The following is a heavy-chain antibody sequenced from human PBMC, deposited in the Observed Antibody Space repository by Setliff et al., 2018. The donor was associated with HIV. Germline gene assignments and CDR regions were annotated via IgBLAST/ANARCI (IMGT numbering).Heavy chain of an antibody. CDR2: INHSGST. V-gene: IGHV4-39*07. CDR3: ARDLRGRYYYGSGRTTSYYFDY. J-gene: IGHJ4*02. D-gene: IGHD3-10*01. CDR1: GGSTDSGSYY. Sequence: PSETLSLTCTVSGGSTDSGSYYWAWIRQPPGKGLEWIGEINHSGSTNYNPSLKSRVTISVDTSKNQFSLKLSSVTAADTAVYYCARDLRGRYYYGSGRTTSYYFDYWGQGTLVTVSS.